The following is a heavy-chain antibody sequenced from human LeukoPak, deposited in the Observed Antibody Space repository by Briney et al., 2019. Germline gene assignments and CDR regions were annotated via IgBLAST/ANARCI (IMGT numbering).Heavy chain of an antibody. CDR1: GGTFSSYT. CDR3: VSRVVPAAMGAFDI. D-gene: IGHD2-2*01. CDR2: IIPIFGIA. V-gene: IGHV1-69*02. Sequence: ASVKVSCKASGGTFSSYTISWVRQAPGQGLEWMGRIIPIFGIANYAQKFQGRVTITADKSTSTAYMELSSLRSEDTAVYYCVSRVVPAAMGAFDIWGQGTMVTVSS. J-gene: IGHJ3*02.